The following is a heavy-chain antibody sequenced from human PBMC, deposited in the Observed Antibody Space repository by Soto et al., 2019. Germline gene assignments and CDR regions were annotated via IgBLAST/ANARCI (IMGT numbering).Heavy chain of an antibody. CDR1: GYTFTSYD. J-gene: IGHJ5*02. CDR3: ARGPSGWIWFDP. CDR2: MNPNSGNT. Sequence: ASVKVSCKASGYTFTSYDINWVRQATGQGLEWMGWMNPNSGNTGYAQKFQGRVTMTRNTSISTAYMELSSLRSEDTAVYYCARGPSGWIWFDPWGQGTLVTVSS. D-gene: IGHD6-19*01. V-gene: IGHV1-8*01.